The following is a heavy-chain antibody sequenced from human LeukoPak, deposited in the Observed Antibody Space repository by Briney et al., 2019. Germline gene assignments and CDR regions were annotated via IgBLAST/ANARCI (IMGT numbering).Heavy chain of an antibody. J-gene: IGHJ3*02. CDR1: GGSISSGSYY. Sequence: SETLSLTCTVSGGSISSGSYYWSWIRQPAGKGLEWIGRIYTSGSTNYNPSLKSRVTISVDTSKNQFSLKLSSVTAADPAVYYCGRSIGGGLQKAFAILGQRTMVTVSS. CDR3: GRSIGGGLQKAFAI. CDR2: IYTSGST. D-gene: IGHD3-3*01. V-gene: IGHV4-61*02.